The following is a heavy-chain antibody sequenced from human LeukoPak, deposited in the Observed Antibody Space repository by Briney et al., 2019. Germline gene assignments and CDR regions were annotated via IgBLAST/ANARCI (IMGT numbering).Heavy chain of an antibody. CDR2: INHSGST. CDR3: ASSGSFRQQLIK. J-gene: IGHJ4*02. V-gene: IGHV4-34*01. CDR1: GGSFSGYY. Sequence: PSETLSLTCAVYGGSFSGYYWSWIRQPPGKGLEWIGEINHSGSTNYNPSLKSRVTISVDTSKNQFSLKLSSVTAADTAVYYCASSGSFRQQLIKWGQGTLVTVSS. D-gene: IGHD6-13*01.